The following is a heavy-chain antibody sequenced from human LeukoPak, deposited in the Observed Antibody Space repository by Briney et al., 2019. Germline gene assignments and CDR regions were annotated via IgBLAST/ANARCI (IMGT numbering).Heavy chain of an antibody. Sequence: PGGSLRLSCAASGFTFSSYGMHWVRQAPGKGLEWVAFIRYDGSNKHCADSVKGRFTISRDNSKNTLYLQMNSLRAEDTAVYYCAKASTYYDILTGYFDYWGQGTLVTVSS. CDR1: GFTFSSYG. CDR2: IRYDGSNK. CDR3: AKASTYYDILTGYFDY. D-gene: IGHD3-9*01. V-gene: IGHV3-30*02. J-gene: IGHJ4*02.